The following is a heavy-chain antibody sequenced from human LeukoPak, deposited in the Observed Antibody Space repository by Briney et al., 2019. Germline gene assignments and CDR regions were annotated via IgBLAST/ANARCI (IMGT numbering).Heavy chain of an antibody. Sequence: ASVKVSCTASGYTFTGYYMHWVRQAAGQGREWMGWINPNSGGTNYAQKFQGRVTMTRDTSISTACMELSRLRSDDTAVYYCARGSMDTAMVTSAFDIWGQGTMVTVSS. J-gene: IGHJ3*02. V-gene: IGHV1-2*02. D-gene: IGHD5-18*01. CDR3: ARGSMDTAMVTSAFDI. CDR1: GYTFTGYY. CDR2: INPNSGGT.